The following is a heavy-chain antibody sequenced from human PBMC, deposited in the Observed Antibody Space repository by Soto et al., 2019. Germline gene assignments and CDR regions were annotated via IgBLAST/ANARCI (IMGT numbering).Heavy chain of an antibody. CDR2: IKQDGSGK. CDR1: GFTFSSYW. V-gene: IGHV3-7*01. J-gene: IGHJ5*02. Sequence: GGSLRLSCAASGFTFSSYWMSWVRQAPGKGLEWVANIKQDGSGKYYVDSVKGRFTISRDNAKNSLYLQMNSLRAEDTAVYYCARDLIAALNWFDPWGQGTLVTVSS. CDR3: ARDLIAALNWFDP. D-gene: IGHD6-6*01.